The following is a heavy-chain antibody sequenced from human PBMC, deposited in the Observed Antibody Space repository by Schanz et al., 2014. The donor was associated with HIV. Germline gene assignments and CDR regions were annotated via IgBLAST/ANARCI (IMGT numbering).Heavy chain of an antibody. CDR3: AKGQRGMVRGDIDH. J-gene: IGHJ4*02. CDR2: SSHDGSVK. Sequence: QVHLVESGGGVVQPGRSLRLSCVGSGFIFSNYGIHWVRQAPGKGLEWVPVSSHDGSVKFYGDSVKGRFTISRDTFKNTVYLQMNSLRAEDTAVHYCAKGQRGMVRGDIDHWGQGTLVTVSS. CDR1: GFIFSNYG. D-gene: IGHD3-10*01. V-gene: IGHV3-30*18.